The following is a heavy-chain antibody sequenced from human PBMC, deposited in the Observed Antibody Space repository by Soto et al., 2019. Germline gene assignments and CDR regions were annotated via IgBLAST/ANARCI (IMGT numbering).Heavy chain of an antibody. D-gene: IGHD2-21*01. J-gene: IGHJ6*03. CDR1: GVSLSDYF. CDR3: ARGGISRWAYFYYMDV. Sequence: TSETLSLTCVVSGVSLSDYFWSWIRQPPGMALEWIGEINHLGSINYNPSLKSRVTMSVDTSKNQFSLTLNSVTAADTATYYCARGGISRWAYFYYMDVWDRGTTVTVSS. V-gene: IGHV4-34*01. CDR2: INHLGSI.